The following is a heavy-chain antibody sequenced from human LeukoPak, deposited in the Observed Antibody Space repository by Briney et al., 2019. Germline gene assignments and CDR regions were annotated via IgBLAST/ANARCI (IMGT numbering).Heavy chain of an antibody. Sequence: GASVKVSRKASGYTFTSYAMNWVRQAPGQGLEWMGWINTNTGNPTYAQGSTGRFVFSLDTSVSTAYLQISSLKAEDTAVYYCARNRAAAGGNWFDPWGQGTLVTVSS. CDR1: GYTFTSYA. CDR2: INTNTGNP. CDR3: ARNRAAAGGNWFDP. D-gene: IGHD6-13*01. V-gene: IGHV7-4-1*02. J-gene: IGHJ5*02.